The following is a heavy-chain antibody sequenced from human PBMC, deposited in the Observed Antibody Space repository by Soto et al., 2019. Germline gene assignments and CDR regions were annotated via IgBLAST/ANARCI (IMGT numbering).Heavy chain of an antibody. CDR1: GAGDTFSNYG. CDR3: WRHDKTALPPLDS. J-gene: IGHJ4*02. V-gene: IGHV1-69*06. CDR2: TIPAFGTA. Sequence: QVHLVQSGAEVKSPVSAVKVYCKVSGAGDTFSNYGLNWMRQAPGQGLEWMGGTIPAFGTANYAQKLQGRVTITADTSTSTAYRELSSLRSDDTAVYYCWRHDKTALPPLDSWGQGTLVSVSS. D-gene: IGHD1-1*01.